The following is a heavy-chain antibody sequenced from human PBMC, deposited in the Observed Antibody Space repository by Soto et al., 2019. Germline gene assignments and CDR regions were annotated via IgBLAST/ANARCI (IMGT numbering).Heavy chain of an antibody. CDR2: IYYSGST. V-gene: IGHV4-39*01. D-gene: IGHD2-21*02. CDR1: GGSISSSSYY. CDR3: ARHVGGNSLNWFDP. J-gene: IGHJ5*02. Sequence: PSETLSLTCTVSGGSISSSSYYWGWIRQPPGKGLEWIGSIYYSGSTYYNPSLKSRVTISVDTSKNQFSLKLSSVTAADTAVYYCARHVGGNSLNWFDPWGQGTLVTVSS.